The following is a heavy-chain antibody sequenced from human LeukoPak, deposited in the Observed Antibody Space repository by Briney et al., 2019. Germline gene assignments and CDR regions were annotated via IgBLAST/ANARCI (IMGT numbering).Heavy chain of an antibody. CDR1: GYSFTTYG. J-gene: IGHJ3*02. Sequence: ASVKVSCKASGYSFTTYGVSWVRQAPGQGLEWMGWISPYNGNTKYAQKVQGRITMTTDTSASTAYMELRSLRSDDTAVYYCATPLSNGVFDMWGRGTMVTVSS. V-gene: IGHV1-18*01. CDR3: ATPLSNGVFDM. D-gene: IGHD2-8*01. CDR2: ISPYNGNT.